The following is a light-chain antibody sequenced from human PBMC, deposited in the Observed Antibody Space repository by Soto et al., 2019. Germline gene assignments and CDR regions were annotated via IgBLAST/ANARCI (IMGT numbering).Light chain of an antibody. Sequence: EIVMKQSPATLSVSPGERATLSCRASQSVSSYLAWYQQKPGQAPRLLIYDASNRATGIPARFSGSGSGTDFTLTISSLEPEDFAVYYCQQRSNWLWTFGQGTKVDIK. CDR3: QQRSNWLWT. CDR1: QSVSSY. V-gene: IGKV3-11*01. J-gene: IGKJ1*01. CDR2: DAS.